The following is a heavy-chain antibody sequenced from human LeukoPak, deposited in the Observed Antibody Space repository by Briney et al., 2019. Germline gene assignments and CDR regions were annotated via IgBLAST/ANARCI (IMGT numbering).Heavy chain of an antibody. V-gene: IGHV3-74*01. CDR1: GFTFSSYW. D-gene: IGHD6-13*01. J-gene: IGHJ6*02. Sequence: GGSLRLSCAASGFTFSSYWMHWVRQAPGKGLGWVSRISSDGSSTTYADSVKGRFTISRDNSKNTLYLQMNSLRAEDTAVYYCAKGSQSYGMDVWGQGTTVTVSS. CDR2: ISSDGSST. CDR3: AKGSQSYGMDV.